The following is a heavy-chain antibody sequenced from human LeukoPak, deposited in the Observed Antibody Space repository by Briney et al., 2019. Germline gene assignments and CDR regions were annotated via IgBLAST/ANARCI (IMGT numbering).Heavy chain of an antibody. V-gene: IGHV1-69*13. D-gene: IGHD2-2*01. J-gene: IGHJ6*03. CDR3: ASAPVGVVPAAIYYYYYYYMDV. CDR1: GGTFSSYA. Sequence: ASVKVSCKASGGTFSSYAISWVRQAPGQGLEWMGGIIPIVGTANYAQKFQGRVTITADESTSTAYMELSSLRSEDTAVYYCASAPVGVVPAAIYYYYYYYMDVWGKGTTVTVSS. CDR2: IIPIVGTA.